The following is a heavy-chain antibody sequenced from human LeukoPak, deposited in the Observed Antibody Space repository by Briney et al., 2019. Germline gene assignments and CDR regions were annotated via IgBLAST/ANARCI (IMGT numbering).Heavy chain of an antibody. J-gene: IGHJ4*02. D-gene: IGHD6-13*01. Sequence: ASVKVSCKASGYTFTSYGISWVRQAPGQGIEWMGWISAYNGNTNYAQKLQGRVTMTTDTSTSTAYMELRSLRSDDTAGYYCARDPALYSSSWWGFDYWGQGTLVTVSS. V-gene: IGHV1-18*01. CDR2: ISAYNGNT. CDR1: GYTFTSYG. CDR3: ARDPALYSSSWWGFDY.